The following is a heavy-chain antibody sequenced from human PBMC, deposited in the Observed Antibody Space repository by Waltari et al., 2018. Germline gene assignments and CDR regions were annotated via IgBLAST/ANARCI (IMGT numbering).Heavy chain of an antibody. CDR1: GGSISSSSYY. CDR2: IYYSCVT. CDR3: AREGTMVQGVIITSTPDY. V-gene: IGHV4-39*07. Sequence: QLQLQESGPGLVKPSETLSLTCTVSGGSISSSSYYWGWIRQPPGKGLEWIGSIYYSCVTYYNPSLKSRVTISVDTSKNQFSLKLSSVTAADTAVYYCAREGTMVQGVIITSTPDYWGQGTLVTVSS. D-gene: IGHD3-10*01. J-gene: IGHJ4*02.